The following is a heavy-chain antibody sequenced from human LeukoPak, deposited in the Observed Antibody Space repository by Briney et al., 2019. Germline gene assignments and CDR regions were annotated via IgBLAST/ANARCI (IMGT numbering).Heavy chain of an antibody. CDR3: AKAGYYYDSSGYYLYYFDY. Sequence: GGSLRLSCAASGFSLSSYEMNWVRQAPGKGLEWVSAISGSGGSTYYADSVKGRFTISRDNSKNTLYLQMNSLRAEDTAVYYCAKAGYYYDSSGYYLYYFDYWGQGTLVTVSS. CDR2: ISGSGGST. V-gene: IGHV3-23*01. CDR1: GFSLSSYE. J-gene: IGHJ4*02. D-gene: IGHD3-22*01.